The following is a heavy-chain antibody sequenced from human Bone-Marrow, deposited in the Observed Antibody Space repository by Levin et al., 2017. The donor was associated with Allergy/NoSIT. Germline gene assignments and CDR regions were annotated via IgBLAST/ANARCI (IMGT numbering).Heavy chain of an antibody. CDR3: ASSDYGDYTPGY. J-gene: IGHJ4*02. Sequence: ASVKVSCKASGYTFIGYYMHWVRQAPGQVLEWMGQINPNSGGTNYAQKFQGRVTMTRDTSISTGYLELSRLRSDDTAVYYCASSDYGDYTPGYWGQGTLVTVSS. V-gene: IGHV1-2*06. CDR2: INPNSGGT. CDR1: GYTFIGYY. D-gene: IGHD4-17*01.